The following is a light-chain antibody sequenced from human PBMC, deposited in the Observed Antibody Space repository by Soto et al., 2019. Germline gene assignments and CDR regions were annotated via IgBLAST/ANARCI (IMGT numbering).Light chain of an antibody. J-gene: IGKJ3*01. CDR1: QNIGSSS. V-gene: IGKV3-20*01. CDR3: QQYGSSPFT. CDR2: AAS. Sequence: EIVLTQSPGTLSLSPGERATLSCRASQNIGSSSLAWYQQKPGQAPRLLIYAASTRATGSPDRFSGGGSGTHFPLAISRLEPEDFAVYYCQQYGSSPFTFGPGTKVDIK.